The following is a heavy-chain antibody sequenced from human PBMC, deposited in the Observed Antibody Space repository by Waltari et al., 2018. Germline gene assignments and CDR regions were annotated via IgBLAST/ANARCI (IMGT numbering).Heavy chain of an antibody. D-gene: IGHD3-10*01. V-gene: IGHV3-30-3*01. CDR3: AKVGAPDLYYYYYIDV. Sequence: QVELVESGGGVVQPGRSLRLPCAASGFTFSSYALPWVRQAPGKGLEWVAVISYDGSNEYYADSVKGRFTVSRDNSKNTLFLQMDSLRPEDTAIYYCAKVGAPDLYYYYYIDVWGTGTTVTISS. J-gene: IGHJ6*03. CDR2: ISYDGSNE. CDR1: GFTFSSYA.